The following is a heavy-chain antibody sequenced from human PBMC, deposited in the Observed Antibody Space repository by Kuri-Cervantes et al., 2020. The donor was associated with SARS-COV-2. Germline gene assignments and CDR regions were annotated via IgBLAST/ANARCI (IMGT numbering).Heavy chain of an antibody. CDR1: GYTFTGYY. CDR2: INPNSGGT. J-gene: IGHJ4*02. V-gene: IGHV1-2*02. D-gene: IGHD5-18*01. CDR3: ARDRGYSYGYFYY. Sequence: ASVKVSCKASGYTFTGYYMHWVRQAPGQGLEWMGWINPNSGGTNYAQKFQGRVTMTRNTSISTAYMELSSLRSEDTAVYYCARDRGYSYGYFYYWGQGTLVTVSS.